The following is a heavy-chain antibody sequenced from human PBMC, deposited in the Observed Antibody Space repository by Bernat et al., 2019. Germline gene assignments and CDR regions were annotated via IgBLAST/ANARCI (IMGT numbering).Heavy chain of an antibody. Sequence: QVQLVESGGGVVQPGTSLRLSCAASRFTFSSYAMHWVRQAPGKGLEWVALISYDGSTKYFADSVKGRFTISRDNSKNTLYLQMNSLRAEDTAVYYCARGTSTSAPYMDVWGKGTTVTVSS. V-gene: IGHV3-30-3*01. J-gene: IGHJ6*03. CDR2: ISYDGSTK. CDR1: RFTFSSYA. CDR3: ARGTSTSAPYMDV.